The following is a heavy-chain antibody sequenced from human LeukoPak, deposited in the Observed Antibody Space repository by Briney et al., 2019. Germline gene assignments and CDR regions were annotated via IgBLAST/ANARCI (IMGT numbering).Heavy chain of an antibody. J-gene: IGHJ6*02. D-gene: IGHD2-2*01. Sequence: GRSLRLSCAASGFTFSSYAMHWVRQAPGKGLEWVAVISYDGSNKHYADSVKGRFTISRDNSKNTLYLQMNSLRAEDTAVYYCAREELVPAATWPPYYYYGMDVWGQGTTVTVSS. V-gene: IGHV3-30-3*01. CDR2: ISYDGSNK. CDR1: GFTFSSYA. CDR3: AREELVPAATWPPYYYYGMDV.